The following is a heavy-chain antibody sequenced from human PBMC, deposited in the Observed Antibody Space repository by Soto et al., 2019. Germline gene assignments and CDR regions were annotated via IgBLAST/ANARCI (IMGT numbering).Heavy chain of an antibody. CDR2: IGTAGDT. J-gene: IGHJ2*01. D-gene: IGHD2-15*01. V-gene: IGHV3-13*01. CDR3: AGIRGVSSVSAFRLNRSSDL. Sequence: VIQAKGKGLEWVSAIGTAGDTYYPGSVKGRFTISRENAKNSLYLQMNSLRAGDTSVYYCAGIRGVSSVSAFRLNRSSDL.